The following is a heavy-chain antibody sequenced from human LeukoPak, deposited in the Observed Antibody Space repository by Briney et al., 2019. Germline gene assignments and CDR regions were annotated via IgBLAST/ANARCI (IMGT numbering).Heavy chain of an antibody. V-gene: IGHV6-1*01. CDR3: ARGAEVGYSSGWYGTFDY. CDR2: TYYRSKWYN. J-gene: IGHJ4*02. D-gene: IGHD6-19*01. Sequence: SQTLSLTCAISGDSVSSNSAAWNWIRQSPSRGLEWLGRTYYRSKWYNDYAVSVKSRITINPDTSKNQFSLQLNSVTPEDTAVYYCARGAEVGYSSGWYGTFDYWGQGTLVNVSS. CDR1: GDSVSSNSAA.